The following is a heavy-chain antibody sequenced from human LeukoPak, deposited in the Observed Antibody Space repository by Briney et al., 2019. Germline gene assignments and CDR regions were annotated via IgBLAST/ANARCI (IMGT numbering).Heavy chain of an antibody. D-gene: IGHD6-13*01. CDR2: ISTYNGNT. J-gene: IGHJ6*03. CDR3: ARDPRGSSSWNYYYYMDV. Sequence: ASVKVSCKASGYSLRSFGITWVRQAPGQGLEWMGWISTYNGNTNYAQKLQGRVTMTTDTSTSTAYMELSRLRSDDTAVYYCARDPRGSSSWNYYYYMDVWGKGTTVTVSS. V-gene: IGHV1-18*01. CDR1: GYSLRSFG.